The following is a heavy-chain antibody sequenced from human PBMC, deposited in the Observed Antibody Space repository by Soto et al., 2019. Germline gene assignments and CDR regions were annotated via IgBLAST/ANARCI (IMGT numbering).Heavy chain of an antibody. J-gene: IGHJ6*02. CDR2: IIPIFGTA. CDR1: GGTFSSYA. CDR3: ARELGVGATVFYYYYGMDV. D-gene: IGHD1-26*01. V-gene: IGHV1-69*06. Sequence: SVKVSCKASGGTFSSYAISWVRQAPGQGLEWMGGIIPIFGTANYAQKFQGRVTITADKSTSTAYMELSSLRSEDTAVYYCARELGVGATVFYYYYGMDVWGQGTTVTVSS.